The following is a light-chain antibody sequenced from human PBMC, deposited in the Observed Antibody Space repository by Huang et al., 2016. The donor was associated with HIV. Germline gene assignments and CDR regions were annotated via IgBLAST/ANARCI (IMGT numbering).Light chain of an antibody. CDR2: APS. J-gene: IGKJ1*01. CDR1: QGIGTY. CDR3: QKYNNVPRT. Sequence: DIQMTQSPSSLSASIGDRITISCRASQGIGTYLAWYQHKPGKVPNLLIYAPSTLQSWVPSRFSGSGSGTNFTLTIGSLQPEDVASYYCQKYNNVPRTFGHGTKVEI. V-gene: IGKV1-27*01.